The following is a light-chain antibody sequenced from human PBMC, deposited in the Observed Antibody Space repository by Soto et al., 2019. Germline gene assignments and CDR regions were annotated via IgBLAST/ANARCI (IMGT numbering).Light chain of an antibody. V-gene: IGLV2-14*01. CDR3: SSYTTRSSHV. Sequence: QTVRSQPASVSGSPGQSITISCTGTSSDVGGYIYVSWYQQHPGKAPKLMIYDVTSRPSGVSYRFSGSKSGNTASLTISGLQAEEEADYYCSSYTTRSSHVFGTGTKVTVL. CDR2: DVT. CDR1: SSDVGGYIY. J-gene: IGLJ1*01.